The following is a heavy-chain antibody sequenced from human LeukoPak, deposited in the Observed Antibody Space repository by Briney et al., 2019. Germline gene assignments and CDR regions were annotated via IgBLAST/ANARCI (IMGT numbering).Heavy chain of an antibody. Sequence: ASVKVSCKASGYTFTSYYMHSVRQAPGQGLEWMGIINPSGGSTSYAQKFQGRVTMTRDTSTSSVYMELSSLSSEDTAVYYCATNAPYGMEIWGEGTTVTVSS. CDR2: INPSGGST. J-gene: IGHJ6*04. CDR3: ATNAPYGMEI. V-gene: IGHV1-46*01. CDR1: GYTFTSYY. D-gene: IGHD2-2*01.